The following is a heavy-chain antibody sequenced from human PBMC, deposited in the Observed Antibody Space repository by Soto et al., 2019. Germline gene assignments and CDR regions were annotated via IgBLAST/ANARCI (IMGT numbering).Heavy chain of an antibody. CDR2: VYNSGST. V-gene: IGHV4-59*01. CDR1: GGSITSYN. J-gene: IGHJ5*02. Sequence: SETLSLTCTVSGGSITSYNWNWLRQPPGKALEWIGYVYNSGSTNYNPSLKSRVTISVDTSKNQFSLKVNSVTAADTAVYYCARRAVVAVTGSLDNWLDPWGQGILGT. D-gene: IGHD2-21*01. CDR3: ARRAVVAVTGSLDNWLDP.